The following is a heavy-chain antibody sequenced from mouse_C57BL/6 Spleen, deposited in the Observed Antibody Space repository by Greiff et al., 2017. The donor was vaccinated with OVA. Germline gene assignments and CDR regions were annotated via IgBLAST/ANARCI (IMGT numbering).Heavy chain of an antibody. D-gene: IGHD1-1*01. CDR1: GYSITSGYY. V-gene: IGHV3-6*01. Sequence: VQLQQSGPGLVKPSQSLSLTCSVTGYSITSGYYWNWIRQFPGNKLEWMGYISYDGSNNYNPSLKNRISITRDTSKNQFFLKLNSVTTEDTATYYCARGGAVVATRYFDVWGTGTTVTVSS. J-gene: IGHJ1*03. CDR2: ISYDGSN. CDR3: ARGGAVVATRYFDV.